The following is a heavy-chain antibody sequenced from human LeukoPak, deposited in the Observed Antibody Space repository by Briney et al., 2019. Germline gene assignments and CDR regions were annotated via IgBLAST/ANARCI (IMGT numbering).Heavy chain of an antibody. J-gene: IGHJ4*02. CDR3: ARRAAGYYYGSGSYYLFDY. CDR2: INHSGST. V-gene: IGHV4-34*01. CDR1: GGSFSGYY. D-gene: IGHD3-10*01. Sequence: SETLSLTCAVYGGSFSGYYWSWIRQPPGKGLEWIGEINHSGSTNYNPSLKSRLTISVDTSKNQFSLKLSSVTAADTAVYYCARRAAGYYYGSGSYYLFDYWGQGTLVTVSS.